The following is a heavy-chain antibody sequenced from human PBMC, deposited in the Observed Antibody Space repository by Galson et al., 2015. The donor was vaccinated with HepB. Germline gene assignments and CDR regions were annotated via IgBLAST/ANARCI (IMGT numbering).Heavy chain of an antibody. J-gene: IGHJ4*02. CDR2: ISGSGGST. D-gene: IGHD3-10*01. V-gene: IGHV3-23*01. Sequence: SLRLSCAASGFTFSSYAMSWVRQAPGKGLEWVSAISGSGGSTYYADSVKGRFTISRDNSKNTLYLQMNSLRAEDTAVYYCAKDLAIRITMVRGPSYWGQGTLVTVSS. CDR3: AKDLAIRITMVRGPSY. CDR1: GFTFSSYA.